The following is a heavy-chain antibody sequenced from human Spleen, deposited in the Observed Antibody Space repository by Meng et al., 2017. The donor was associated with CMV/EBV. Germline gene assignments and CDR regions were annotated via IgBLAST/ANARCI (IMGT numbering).Heavy chain of an antibody. J-gene: IGHJ4*02. V-gene: IGHV3-30*04. CDR1: GFTFNSSA. Sequence: SGFTFNSSAMHWVRQAPGRGLEWVAVISYHGSNIYKADSVKGRFTISRDNSKNTLYLQMSGLRAEDTAVYYCARDRDHWGYGGLEYWGQGTLVTVSS. CDR3: ARDRDHWGYGGLEY. CDR2: ISYHGSNI. D-gene: IGHD4-23*01.